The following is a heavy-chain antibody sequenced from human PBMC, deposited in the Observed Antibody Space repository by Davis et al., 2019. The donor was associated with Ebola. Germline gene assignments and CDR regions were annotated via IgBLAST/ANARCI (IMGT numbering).Heavy chain of an antibody. CDR1: GGSFGTDG. CDR2: ISAYNGHT. Sequence: AASVKVSCKASGGSFGTDGITWVRQAPGQGLEWMAWISAYNGHTNYAQKFQGRLTLTTDTSTSTVYMELRSLTSDDTAEYYCARGRNGGWDFDYWGQGTRVTVSS. V-gene: IGHV1-18*01. J-gene: IGHJ4*02. CDR3: ARGRNGGWDFDY. D-gene: IGHD6-19*01.